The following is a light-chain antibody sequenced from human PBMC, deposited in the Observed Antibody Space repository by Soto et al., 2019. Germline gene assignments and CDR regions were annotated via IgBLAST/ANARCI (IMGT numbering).Light chain of an antibody. CDR1: QSVSSSY. CDR3: QQRSKWPLA. CDR2: DAS. J-gene: IGKJ5*01. V-gene: IGKV3D-20*02. Sequence: EILLSQPLGSPTLCPGERXXVACXASQSVSSSYLAWYQEKPGQAPRLLIYDASNRPTDIPARFSGSGSGTDFTLTISRLEPEDFAVYYCQQRSKWPLAFGQGTRVEIK.